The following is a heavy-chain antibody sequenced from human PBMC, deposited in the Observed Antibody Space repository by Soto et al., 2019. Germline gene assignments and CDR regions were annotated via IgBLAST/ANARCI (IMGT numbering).Heavy chain of an antibody. D-gene: IGHD3-3*01. CDR1: GFTFSSYA. V-gene: IGHV3-23*01. CDR3: AKDRLKGIFGVVIKDYFDY. J-gene: IGHJ4*02. CDR2: ISGSGGST. Sequence: GGSLRLSCAASGFTFSSYAMSWVRQAPGKGLEWVSAISGSGGSTYYADSVKGRFTISRDNSKNTLYLQMNSLRAEDTAVYYCAKDRLKGIFGVVIKDYFDYWGQGTLVTVSS.